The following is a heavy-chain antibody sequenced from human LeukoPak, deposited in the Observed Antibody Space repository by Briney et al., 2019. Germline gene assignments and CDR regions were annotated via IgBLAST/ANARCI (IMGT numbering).Heavy chain of an antibody. CDR2: ISYDGSNK. J-gene: IGHJ4*02. D-gene: IGHD4-17*01. V-gene: IGHV3-30-3*01. CDR3: ARDHHYGDYLDY. Sequence: GGSLRLSCAASGFTFSSYAMHWVRQAPGKGLEWVAVISYDGSNKYYADSVKGRFTISRDNSKNTLYQQMNSLRAEDTAVYYCARDHHYGDYLDYWGQGTLVTVSS. CDR1: GFTFSSYA.